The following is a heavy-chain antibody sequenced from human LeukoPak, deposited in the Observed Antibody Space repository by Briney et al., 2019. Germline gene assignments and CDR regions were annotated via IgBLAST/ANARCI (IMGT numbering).Heavy chain of an antibody. CDR1: GFSFISYS. Sequence: GGSLRLSCAASGFSFISYSLNWVRQAQGKGLEWVSSISSISSYIYYALSVKGRYTNSRDNAKNSLYLQMNSRRAEDTAVYYSARDIVYFDWLRNYGMDVWGKGTTVTVSS. V-gene: IGHV3-21*01. D-gene: IGHD3-9*01. CDR3: ARDIVYFDWLRNYGMDV. J-gene: IGHJ6*04. CDR2: ISSISSYI.